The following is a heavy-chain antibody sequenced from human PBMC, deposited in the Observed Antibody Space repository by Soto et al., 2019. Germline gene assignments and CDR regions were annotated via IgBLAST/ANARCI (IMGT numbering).Heavy chain of an antibody. CDR1: GGTFSSYA. V-gene: IGHV1-69*13. CDR3: ARDPLSPYPNWFDP. CDR2: IIPIFGTA. J-gene: IGHJ5*02. Sequence: SVKVSWKASGGTFSSYAISWVRQAPGQGLEWMGGIIPIFGTANYAQKFQGRVTITAVESTSTAYMELSSLRSEDTAVYYCARDPLSPYPNWFDPWGQGTLVTVSS.